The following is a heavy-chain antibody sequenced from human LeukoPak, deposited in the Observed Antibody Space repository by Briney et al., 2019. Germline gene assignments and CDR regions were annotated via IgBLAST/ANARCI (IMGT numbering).Heavy chain of an antibody. CDR3: ARGPGIAAASFDP. CDR2: INHSGTT. Sequence: SHTLSLTYAVYAGSFSGYYSSSIRQPPGNWLEWIGEINHSGTTNYNPSLKSRVNISVDTPKNQFSLKLSSVTAADTAVYYCARGPGIAAASFDPWGQGTLVTVSS. D-gene: IGHD6-13*01. V-gene: IGHV4-34*01. J-gene: IGHJ5*02. CDR1: AGSFSGYY.